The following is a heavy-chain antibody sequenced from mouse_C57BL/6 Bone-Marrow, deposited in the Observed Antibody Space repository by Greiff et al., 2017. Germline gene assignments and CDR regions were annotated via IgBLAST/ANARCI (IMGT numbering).Heavy chain of an antibody. CDR2: IDPEDGET. D-gene: IGHD2-4*01. CDR3: AFYDYYYLDY. J-gene: IGHJ2*01. CDR1: GFNIKDYY. Sequence: EVKLVESGAELVKPGASVKLSCTASGFNIKDYYMHWVKQRTEQGLEWIGRIDPEDGETKYAPKFQGKATITADTSSNTAYLQLSSLTSEDTAVYYCAFYDYYYLDYWGQGTTLTVSS. V-gene: IGHV14-2*01.